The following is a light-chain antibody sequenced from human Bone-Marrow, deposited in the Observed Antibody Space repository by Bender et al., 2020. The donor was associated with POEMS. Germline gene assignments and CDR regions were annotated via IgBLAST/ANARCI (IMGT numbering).Light chain of an antibody. CDR3: FSSVRSCV. Sequence: QSALTKPASVSGSPGQSITISCNGDSGDIGGYNLGSWYQHHPGKAPKLIIYEVNKRPSGVSYRFSGSKSGNTASLTISGLQAEDEADYYCFSSVRSCVFGTGTKVTVL. J-gene: IGLJ1*01. V-gene: IGLV2-23*02. CDR2: EVN. CDR1: SGDIGGYNL.